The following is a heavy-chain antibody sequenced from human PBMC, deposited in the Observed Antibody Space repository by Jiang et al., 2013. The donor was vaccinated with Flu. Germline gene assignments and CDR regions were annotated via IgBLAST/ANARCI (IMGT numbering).Heavy chain of an antibody. V-gene: IGHV1-18*01. CDR3: ARGGGTGWTSPWY. D-gene: IGHD6-25*01. CDR1: GYTFPSYP. CDR2: ISASNGDT. Sequence: SGAEVKKPGSSVKVSCKASGYTFPSYPIIWVRQAPGQGLEWLGWISASNGDTNSAQNVQDRITLTTDASTTTAYMELRSLTSDDTAFYYCARGGGTGWTSPWYWGQGTLVTVSS. J-gene: IGHJ4*02.